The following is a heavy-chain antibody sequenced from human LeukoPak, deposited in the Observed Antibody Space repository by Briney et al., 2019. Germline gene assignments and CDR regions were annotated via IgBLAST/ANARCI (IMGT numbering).Heavy chain of an antibody. CDR3: ARGRRTMVRGVHIDY. D-gene: IGHD3-10*01. CDR2: INHSGST. V-gene: IGHV4-34*01. J-gene: IGHJ4*02. Sequence: PSETLSLTCAVYGGSFSGYYWSWIRQPPGKGLEWIGEINHSGSTNYNPSLKSRVTISVDTSKNQFSLKLSSVTAADTDVYYCARGRRTMVRGVHIDYWGQGTLVTVSS. CDR1: GGSFSGYY.